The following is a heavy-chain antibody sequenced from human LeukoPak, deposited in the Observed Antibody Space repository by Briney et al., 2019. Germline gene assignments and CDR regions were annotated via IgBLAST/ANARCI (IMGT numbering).Heavy chain of an antibody. J-gene: IGHJ4*02. CDR1: GGSLSRYY. Sequence: SETLSLTCTVSGGSLSRYYWSWIRQPPGKGLEWIGYIYYSGSTNYNPSLKSRVTISVDTSKNQFSLKLSSVTAADTAVYYCARGGDGTGYFDYRGQGTLGTVSS. D-gene: IGHD5-24*01. CDR3: ARGGDGTGYFDY. V-gene: IGHV4-59*01. CDR2: IYYSGST.